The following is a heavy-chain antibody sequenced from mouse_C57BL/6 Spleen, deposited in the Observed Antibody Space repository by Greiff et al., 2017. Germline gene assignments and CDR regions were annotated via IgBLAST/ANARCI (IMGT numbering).Heavy chain of an antibody. D-gene: IGHD2-4*01. CDR2: IYPGSGST. Sequence: QVQLKQSGAELVKPGASVKMSCKASGYTFTSYWITWVKQRPGQGLEWIGDIYPGSGSTNYNEKFKSKATLTVDTSSSTAYMQLSSLTSEDSAVYYCARSDSGFDYWGQGTTLTVSS. CDR1: GYTFTSYW. CDR3: ARSDSGFDY. J-gene: IGHJ2*01. V-gene: IGHV1-55*01.